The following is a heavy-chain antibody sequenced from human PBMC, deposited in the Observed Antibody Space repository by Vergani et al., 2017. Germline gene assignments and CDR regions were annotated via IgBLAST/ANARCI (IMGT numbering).Heavy chain of an antibody. CDR2: IKSDGSIT. CDR1: GFSFNSYW. J-gene: IGHJ3*02. D-gene: IGHD4-17*01. Sequence: DVHLAESGGGFFQPGGSLRLSCSASGFSFNSYWMHWVRQVPGKGLLCVSRIKSDGSITAYADSVKGRFTISRDNAQNTLYLQMNSLRAEDTAVYHCARPSAPGDYDALDIWGQGTMVTVSS. V-gene: IGHV3-74*03. CDR3: ARPSAPGDYDALDI.